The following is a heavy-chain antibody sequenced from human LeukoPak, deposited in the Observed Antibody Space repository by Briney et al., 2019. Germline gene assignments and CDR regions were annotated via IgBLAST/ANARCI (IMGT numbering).Heavy chain of an antibody. J-gene: IGHJ3*02. CDR3: ARDNRLGGYKTLDAFDI. Sequence: PSETLSLTCTVSGGSISSSSYYWGWIRQPPGKGLGWIGSIYYSGSTYYNPSLKSRVTISVDTSKNQFSLKLSSVTAADTAVYYCARDNRLGGYKTLDAFDIWGQGTMVTVSS. CDR1: GGSISSSSYY. V-gene: IGHV4-39*02. CDR2: IYYSGST. D-gene: IGHD5-24*01.